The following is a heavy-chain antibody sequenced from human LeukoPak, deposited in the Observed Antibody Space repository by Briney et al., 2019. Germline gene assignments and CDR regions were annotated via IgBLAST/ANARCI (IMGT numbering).Heavy chain of an antibody. Sequence: GGSLRLSCAASGFTFSSYAMHWVRQAPGKGLEWVAVRSYDGSNKYYADSVKGRFTISRDNSKNTLYLQMNSLRAEDTAVYYCARDGEGYCSSTSCYSNYFDYWGQGTVVTVSS. D-gene: IGHD2-2*02. J-gene: IGHJ4*02. CDR3: ARDGEGYCSSTSCYSNYFDY. V-gene: IGHV3-30-3*01. CDR1: GFTFSSYA. CDR2: RSYDGSNK.